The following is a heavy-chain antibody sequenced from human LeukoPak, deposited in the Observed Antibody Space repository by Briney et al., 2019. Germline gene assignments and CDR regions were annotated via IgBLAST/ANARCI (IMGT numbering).Heavy chain of an antibody. CDR1: GFTSSRYW. Sequence: GGSLRLSCVASGFTSSRYWMTWFRQAPGKGLEWVANIKQDGSQKNYVDSVKGRFTISRDNAKKSLYLQMNSLRGEDTAVYFCARGGTYDIWGQGTRVTVSS. V-gene: IGHV3-7*01. CDR2: IKQDGSQK. J-gene: IGHJ3*02. CDR3: ARGGTYDI.